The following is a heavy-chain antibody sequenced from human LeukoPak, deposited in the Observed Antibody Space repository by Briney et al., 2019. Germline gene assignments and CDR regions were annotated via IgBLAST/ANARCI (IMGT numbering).Heavy chain of an antibody. CDR3: ASRYSGSYVG. J-gene: IGHJ4*02. Sequence: GASVKVSCKASGGTFSSYAISWVRQAPGQGLKWMGGIIPIFGTANYAQKFQGRVTITADESTSTAYMELSSLRSEDTAVYYCASRYSGSYVGWGQGTLVTVSS. CDR2: IIPIFGTA. V-gene: IGHV1-69*01. D-gene: IGHD1-26*01. CDR1: GGTFSSYA.